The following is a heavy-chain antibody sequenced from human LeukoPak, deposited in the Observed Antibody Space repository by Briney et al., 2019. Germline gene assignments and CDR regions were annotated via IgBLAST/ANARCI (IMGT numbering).Heavy chain of an antibody. CDR1: GVSVGSGDYF. Sequence: ASETLSLTCTVSGVSVGSGDYFWSWIRQPPGKGLEWIGYIYFSGSTDSNPSLESRVTVSIDTSKNQFSLKLRSVTAADTAVYYCTRNASPDYWGRGLLVTVSS. J-gene: IGHJ4*02. CDR3: TRNASPDY. D-gene: IGHD1-14*01. V-gene: IGHV4-30-4*08. CDR2: IYFSGST.